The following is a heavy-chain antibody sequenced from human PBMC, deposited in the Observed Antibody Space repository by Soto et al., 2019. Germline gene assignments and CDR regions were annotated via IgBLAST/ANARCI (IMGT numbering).Heavy chain of an antibody. J-gene: IGHJ4*02. CDR3: AREGGESSDGLYYFDS. CDR2: IYYSGST. D-gene: IGHD3-16*01. Sequence: QVQLQESGPGLVKPSQTLSLTCTVSGGSTSSDNYWSWIRQAPGKGFEWIGHIYYSGSTDYNPSLKSRLAISIDTSKNQFSLKLSSVTAADTAVYFCAREGGESSDGLYYFDSWGQGSLVTVSS. CDR1: GGSTSSDNY. V-gene: IGHV4-30-4*01.